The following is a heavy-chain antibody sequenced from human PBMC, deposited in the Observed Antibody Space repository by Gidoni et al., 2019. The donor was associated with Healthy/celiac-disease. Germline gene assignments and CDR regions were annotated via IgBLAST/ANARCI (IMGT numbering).Heavy chain of an antibody. V-gene: IGHV3-23*01. D-gene: IGHD6-13*01. J-gene: IGHJ4*02. CDR2: ISGSGGST. Sequence: EVQLLESGGGLVQPGGSLVLSCTAYGLTFSSYAMSWVRQAPGKGLEWVSAISGSGGSTYYADSVKGRFTISRDNSKSTLYLQMNSLRAEDTAVYYCAKDPGSNWYPLFDYWGQGTLVTVSS. CDR3: AKDPGSNWYPLFDY. CDR1: GLTFSSYA.